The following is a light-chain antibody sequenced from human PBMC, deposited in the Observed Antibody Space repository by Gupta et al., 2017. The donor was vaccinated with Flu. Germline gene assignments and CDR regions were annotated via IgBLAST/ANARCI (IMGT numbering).Light chain of an antibody. V-gene: IGLV3-25*02. CDR1: ALPKQY. J-gene: IGLJ2*01. CDR2: KDT. CDR3: QSTDNNGPYSVV. Sequence: SFQLTQPPSVSVSPGQTARITCSGDALPKQYTYWYQQKPGRAPQLMIYKDTERPPGIPERFSGSSSGTTVTLIINGVHAEDEADYYCQSTDNNGPYSVVFGGGTKLTVL.